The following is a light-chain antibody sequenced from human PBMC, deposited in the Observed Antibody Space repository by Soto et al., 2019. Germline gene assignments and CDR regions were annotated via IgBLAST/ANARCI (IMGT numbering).Light chain of an antibody. CDR2: AAS. J-gene: IGKJ4*01. CDR3: QQSYSTPLT. CDR1: QSISSY. Sequence: IQMTQSPSSLSASVGDRVPITCRASQSISSYLNWYQQKPGKAPKLLIYAASSLQSGVPSRFSGSGSGTDFTITISSLQPEDFATYYCQQSYSTPLTFGGGTKVDI. V-gene: IGKV1-39*01.